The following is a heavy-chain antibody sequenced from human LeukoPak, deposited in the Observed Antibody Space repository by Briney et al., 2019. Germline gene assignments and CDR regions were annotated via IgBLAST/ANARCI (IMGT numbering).Heavy chain of an antibody. CDR2: ITSAGGYT. V-gene: IGHV3-21*04. Sequence: GGSLRLSCEASGFSFSDYSMNWVRQAPGKGLAWVASITSAGGYTYYADSVKGRFTVSRDNSKNTVYLQMNNLRAEDTAVYYCARATLDNWGQGTLVTVSS. CDR1: GFSFSDYS. CDR3: ARATLDN. J-gene: IGHJ4*02.